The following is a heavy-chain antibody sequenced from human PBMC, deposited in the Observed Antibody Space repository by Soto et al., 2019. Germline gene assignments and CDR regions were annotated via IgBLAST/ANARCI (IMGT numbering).Heavy chain of an antibody. D-gene: IGHD1-26*01. CDR1: GGSISSSSYY. J-gene: IGHJ3*02. Sequence: PSETLSLTCTVSGGSISSSSYYWGWIRQPPGKGLEWIGTIYYSGSTYYNPSLKSRVTISVDTSKNQFSLKLSSVTAADTAVYYCARQGSGSYNAFDIWGQGTEVTVSS. V-gene: IGHV4-39*01. CDR2: IYYSGST. CDR3: ARQGSGSYNAFDI.